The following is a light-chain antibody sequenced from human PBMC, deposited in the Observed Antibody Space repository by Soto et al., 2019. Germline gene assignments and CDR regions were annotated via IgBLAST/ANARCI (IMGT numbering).Light chain of an antibody. J-gene: IGKJ1*01. V-gene: IGKV3-15*01. CDR1: QSVSSN. Sequence: EIVMTQSPATLSVSPGERATLSCRASQSVSSNLVWYQQKPGQAPRLLIYGASSRATGIPARFSGSGSGTEFTLTISSLQSEDFAVYYCQQSNNWHRTFGQGTKVDIK. CDR2: GAS. CDR3: QQSNNWHRT.